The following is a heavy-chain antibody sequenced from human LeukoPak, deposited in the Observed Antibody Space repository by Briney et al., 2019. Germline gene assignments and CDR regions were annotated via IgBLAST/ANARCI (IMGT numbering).Heavy chain of an antibody. CDR3: ARTRYYYNSRSYGAPYYFDY. Sequence: SETLSLTCTVSGGSISSYYWSWIRQPAGKGLEWIGRINTSGSTNYNPSLKSRVTMSVDTSKNQFSLRLSSVTAADTAVYYCARTRYYYNSRSYGAPYYFDYWGQGTLVTVSS. J-gene: IGHJ4*02. CDR1: GGSISSYY. D-gene: IGHD3-10*01. CDR2: INTSGST. V-gene: IGHV4-4*07.